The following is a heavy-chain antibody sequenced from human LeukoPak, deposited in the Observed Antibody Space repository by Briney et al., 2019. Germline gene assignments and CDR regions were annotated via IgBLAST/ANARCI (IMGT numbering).Heavy chain of an antibody. D-gene: IGHD4-23*01. V-gene: IGHV3-30*18. Sequence: GGSLRLSCAASGFTFSNYGMHWVRQAPGKGLEWVAVISYDGSNKYYADSVKGRFTISRDNSKNTLYLQMNSLRAGDTAVYYCAKDSSATVVTLADYWGQGTLVTVSS. J-gene: IGHJ4*02. CDR2: ISYDGSNK. CDR1: GFTFSNYG. CDR3: AKDSSATVVTLADY.